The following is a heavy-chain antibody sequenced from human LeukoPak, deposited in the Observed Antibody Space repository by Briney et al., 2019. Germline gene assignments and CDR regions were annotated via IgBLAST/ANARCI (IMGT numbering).Heavy chain of an antibody. D-gene: IGHD6-13*01. CDR3: ASGAAAGTRMKYNWFDP. J-gene: IGHJ5*02. Sequence: PSETLSLTCTVSGGSISSYYWSWIRQPPRKGLEWIGYIYYSGSTNYNPSLKSRVTISVDTSKNQFSLRLSSVTAADTAVYYCASGAAAGTRMKYNWFDPWGQGTLVTVSS. V-gene: IGHV4-59*01. CDR1: GGSISSYY. CDR2: IYYSGST.